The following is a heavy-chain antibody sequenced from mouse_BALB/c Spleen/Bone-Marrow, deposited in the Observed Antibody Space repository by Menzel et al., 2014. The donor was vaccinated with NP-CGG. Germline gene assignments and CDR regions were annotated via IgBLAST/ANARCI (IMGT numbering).Heavy chain of an antibody. J-gene: IGHJ2*01. D-gene: IGHD4-1*01. CDR2: KWAGGTT. V-gene: IGHV2-9*02. Sequence: VHLVESGPGLVAPSQSLSITCTVSGFSLTSYGVHWVRQPPGKGLEWLGVKWAGGTTSYNSALMSRLSISRDNSKSQVFLKMNSLQTDDTAIYHCARTGTKDYFDYWGQGTTLTVSS. CDR1: GFSLTSYG. CDR3: ARTGTKDYFDY.